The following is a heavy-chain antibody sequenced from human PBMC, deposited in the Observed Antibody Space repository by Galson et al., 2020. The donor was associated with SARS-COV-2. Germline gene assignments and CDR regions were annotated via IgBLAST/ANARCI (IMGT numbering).Heavy chain of an antibody. V-gene: IGHV4-34*01. D-gene: IGHD2-8*01. J-gene: IGHJ6*02. CDR2: ITYNGNN. CDR1: GASLSSYD. Sequence: SETLSLTCAVYGASLSSYDWSWVRQPPGKGLEWIGEITYNGNNNNNMPLKSRVTISVDTSKNQFSLKLDSVTAADTAVYYCARVRPHSWCLHPRSYHYAMDVWGQGTTVAVSS. CDR3: ARVRPHSWCLHPRSYHYAMDV.